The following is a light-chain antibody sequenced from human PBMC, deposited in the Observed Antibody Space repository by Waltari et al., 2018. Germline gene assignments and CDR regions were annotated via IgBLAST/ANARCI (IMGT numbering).Light chain of an antibody. CDR2: DNH. Sequence: QSVLTPPPSVSAVPGPKVLISCSGNSTNIGSNFVSWFQHLPGTPPKPLIYDNHKRPAGIPGRFSGSKSGTSATLGITGLQTGDEANYYCGTWDSSLSAGVFGGGTSLTVL. CDR1: STNIGSNF. V-gene: IGLV1-51*01. J-gene: IGLJ2*01. CDR3: GTWDSSLSAGV.